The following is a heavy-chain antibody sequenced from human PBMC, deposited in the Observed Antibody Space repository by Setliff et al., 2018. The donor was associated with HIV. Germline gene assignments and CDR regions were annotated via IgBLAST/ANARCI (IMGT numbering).Heavy chain of an antibody. Sequence: LRLSCAASGFTFSDYGMHWVRQAPGKGLEWVAFIRYDGTYKYYADSLKGRFTISRDNSKNTLFLQMNSLRTEDTAVYYCAKNFYSSPWSPLDYWGQGTLVTVSS. V-gene: IGHV3-30*02. J-gene: IGHJ4*02. D-gene: IGHD6-19*01. CDR1: GFTFSDYG. CDR2: IRYDGTYK. CDR3: AKNFYSSPWSPLDY.